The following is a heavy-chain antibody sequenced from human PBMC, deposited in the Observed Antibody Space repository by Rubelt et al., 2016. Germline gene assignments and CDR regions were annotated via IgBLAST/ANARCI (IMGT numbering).Heavy chain of an antibody. J-gene: IGHJ3*02. V-gene: IGHV4-39*01. CDR1: GGSISSSSYY. Sequence: QLQLQESGPGLVKPSETLSLTCTVSGGSISSSSYYWGWIRQPPGKGLECIGSIYYSGSTYYNPSLKSRVTISVGTAKSQVSLKLSSVTAADTAVYYCARVSNYAFDIWGQGTMVTVSS. D-gene: IGHD1-7*01. CDR3: ARVSNYAFDI. CDR2: IYYSGST.